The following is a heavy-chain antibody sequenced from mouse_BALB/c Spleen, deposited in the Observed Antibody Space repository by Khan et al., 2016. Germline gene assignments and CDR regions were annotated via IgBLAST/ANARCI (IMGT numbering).Heavy chain of an antibody. Sequence: EVQLVESGGGLVQPGGSLKLSCAASGFTFSSYGLSWVRQTPDKRLELVATINSNGGSTYYPDSVKGRFTISRDNAKNTLYLQMSSLKSEDTAMYICARGGNGCHYFEYWGQGTTLTVSS. CDR3: ARGGNGCHYFEY. V-gene: IGHV5-6-3*01. CDR1: GFTFSSYG. D-gene: IGHD1-2*01. CDR2: INSNGGST. J-gene: IGHJ2*01.